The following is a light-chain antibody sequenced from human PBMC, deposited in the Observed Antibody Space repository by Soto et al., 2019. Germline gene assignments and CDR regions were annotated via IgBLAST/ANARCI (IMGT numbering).Light chain of an antibody. V-gene: IGKV1-39*01. CDR1: QHIATS. Sequence: DIQMTQSPSLLSASIGDRVAITCRASQHIATSLSWFQHKVGKAPTLLIYGASALQSGVPSRFSGSGSGTHFTLTISGLQPEDFATYYCQQSSSVPRTFGQGTRVDLK. CDR2: GAS. CDR3: QQSSSVPRT. J-gene: IGKJ1*01.